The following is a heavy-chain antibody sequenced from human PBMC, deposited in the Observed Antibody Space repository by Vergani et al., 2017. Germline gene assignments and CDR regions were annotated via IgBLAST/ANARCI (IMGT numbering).Heavy chain of an antibody. CDR1: GGSISSGSYY. D-gene: IGHD6-13*01. CDR3: AGGRRGIAAAGAFDP. V-gene: IGHV4-61*02. CDR2: IYTSGST. Sequence: QVQLQESGPGLVKPSQTLSLTCTVSGGSISSGSYYWSWIRQPAGKGLEWIGRIYTSGSTNYNPSLKSRVTISVDTSKNQFSLKLSSVTAADTAVYYGAGGRRGIAAAGAFDPWGQGTLVTVSS. J-gene: IGHJ5*02.